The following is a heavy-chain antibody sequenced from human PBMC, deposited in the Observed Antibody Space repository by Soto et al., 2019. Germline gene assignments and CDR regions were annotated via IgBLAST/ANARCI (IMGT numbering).Heavy chain of an antibody. Sequence: GGSLRLSCAASGFTFNSYAMSWVRQAPGKGLEWVSAISGSGGSTYYADSVKGRFTISRDNSKNTLYLQMNSLRAEDTAVYYCATYGSGTYYKRYFDYWGRGTLVTVSS. CDR1: GFTFNSYA. D-gene: IGHD3-10*01. V-gene: IGHV3-23*01. CDR3: ATYGSGTYYKRYFDY. CDR2: ISGSGGST. J-gene: IGHJ4*02.